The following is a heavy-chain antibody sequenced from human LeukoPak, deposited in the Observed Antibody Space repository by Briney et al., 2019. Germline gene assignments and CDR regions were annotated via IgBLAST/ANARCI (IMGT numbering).Heavy chain of an antibody. CDR3: ARIDYDSSGYYDP. CDR2: IYSGGST. D-gene: IGHD3-22*01. V-gene: IGHV3-53*01. J-gene: IGHJ5*02. Sequence: GGSLRLSCVASGFTVSSNYMSWVRQAPGKGLEWVSFIYSGGSTYYADSVKGRFTISRDNSKNTLYLQMNSLRAEDTAVYYCARIDYDSSGYYDPWGQGTLVTVSS. CDR1: GFTVSSNY.